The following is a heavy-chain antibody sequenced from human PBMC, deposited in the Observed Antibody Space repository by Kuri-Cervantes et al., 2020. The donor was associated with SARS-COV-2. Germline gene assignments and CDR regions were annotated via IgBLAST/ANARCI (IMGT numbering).Heavy chain of an antibody. V-gene: IGHV3-23*01. CDR3: ASTFLWWERRFDC. CDR2: ISGSGGST. D-gene: IGHD2-21*01. J-gene: IGHJ4*02. Sequence: GESLKISCAASGSTFSSYAMSWVRQAPGKGLEWVSAISGSGGSTYYADSVKGRFTISRDNSKNTLYLQMNSLRAEDTAVYYCASTFLWWERRFDCWGQGTLVTVSS. CDR1: GSTFSSYA.